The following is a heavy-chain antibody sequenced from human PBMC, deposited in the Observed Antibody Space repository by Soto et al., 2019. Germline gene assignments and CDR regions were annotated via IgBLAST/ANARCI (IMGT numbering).Heavy chain of an antibody. CDR1: GFTFSNAW. CDR3: TTDRSGGYYPITKNWFDP. J-gene: IGHJ5*02. CDR2: IKSKTDGGTT. Sequence: EVQLVESGGGLVKPGGSLRLSCAASGFTFSNAWMNWVRQAPGKGLEWVGRIKSKTDGGTTDYAAPVKGRFTISRDDSKNTLYLQMNSLKTEDIAVYSCTTDRSGGYYPITKNWFDPWGQGTLVTVSS. D-gene: IGHD3-22*01. V-gene: IGHV3-15*07.